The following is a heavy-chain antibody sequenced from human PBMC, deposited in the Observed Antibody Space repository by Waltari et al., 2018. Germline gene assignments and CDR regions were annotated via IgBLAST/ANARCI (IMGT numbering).Heavy chain of an antibody. Sequence: QVQLQESGPGLVKPSETLSLTCAVSGYSISSGYYWGWIRQRPGKGLEWIGSINHSGSTYYHPSLLIRFTISVDTSNSQFSLTLSSVTAADTAVYYCARTATVTVPNWFDPWGQGTLVTVSS. CDR3: ARTATVTVPNWFDP. CDR1: GYSISSGYY. CDR2: INHSGST. V-gene: IGHV4-38-2*01. D-gene: IGHD4-17*01. J-gene: IGHJ5*02.